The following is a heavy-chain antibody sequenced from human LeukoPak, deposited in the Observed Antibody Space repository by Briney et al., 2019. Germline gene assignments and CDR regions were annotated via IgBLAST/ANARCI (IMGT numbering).Heavy chain of an antibody. V-gene: IGHV1-18*01. CDR2: ISAYNGNT. Sequence: ASVKVSCKASGYTFTSYGISWVRQAPGQGLEWMGWISAYNGNTNYAQKLQGRVTMPTDTSTSTAYMELRSLRSDDTAVYYCARGHYGDYPEPYNWFDPWGQGTLVTVSS. D-gene: IGHD4-17*01. J-gene: IGHJ5*02. CDR1: GYTFTSYG. CDR3: ARGHYGDYPEPYNWFDP.